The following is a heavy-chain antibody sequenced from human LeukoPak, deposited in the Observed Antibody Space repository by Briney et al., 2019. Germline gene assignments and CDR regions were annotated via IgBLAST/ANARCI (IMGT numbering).Heavy chain of an antibody. CDR1: GDSVSSNSAA. J-gene: IGHJ4*02. CDR2: TYYRSKWYN. CDR3: ARDRYDILTGYSPTDFDY. Sequence: SQTLSLTCAISGDSVSSNSAAWNWIRQSPSRGLEWLGRTYYRSKWYNDYAVSVKSRITINPDTSKNQFSLQLNSVTPEDTAVYYCARDRYDILTGYSPTDFDYWGQGTLVTVSS. V-gene: IGHV6-1*01. D-gene: IGHD3-9*01.